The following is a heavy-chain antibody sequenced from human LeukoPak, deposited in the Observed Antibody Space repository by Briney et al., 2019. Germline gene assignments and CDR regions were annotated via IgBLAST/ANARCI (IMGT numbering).Heavy chain of an antibody. Sequence: GGSLRLSCAASGFTVSSNYMSWVRQAPGKGLEWVSVIYSGGSTYYADSVKGRFTSSRDNSKNTLYLQMNSLRAEDTAVYYCARDSDGDYFDYWGQGTLVTVSS. CDR3: ARDSDGDYFDY. D-gene: IGHD4-17*01. J-gene: IGHJ4*02. CDR1: GFTVSSNY. V-gene: IGHV3-53*01. CDR2: IYSGGST.